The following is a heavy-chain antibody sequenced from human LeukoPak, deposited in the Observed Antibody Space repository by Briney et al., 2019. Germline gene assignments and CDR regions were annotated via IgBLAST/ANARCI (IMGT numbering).Heavy chain of an antibody. CDR2: IYYNGST. D-gene: IGHD3-10*01. CDR3: AREFRYYYGGNYYDY. CDR1: GGSISSYY. J-gene: IGHJ4*02. V-gene: IGHV4-59*01. Sequence: SETLSLTCTVSGGSISSYYWSWIRQPPGKGLEWIGYIYYNGSTNYNPSLKSRVTISVDTSKNQFSLKLSSVTAADTAVYYCAREFRYYYGGNYYDYWGQGTLVTVSS.